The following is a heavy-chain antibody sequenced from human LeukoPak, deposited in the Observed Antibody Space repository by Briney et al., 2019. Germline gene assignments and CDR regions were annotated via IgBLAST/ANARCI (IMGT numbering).Heavy chain of an antibody. CDR1: ADSHSSGGHY. CDR3: ARGGNRFGGFYFDY. J-gene: IGHJ4*02. CDR2: IHHSGRS. D-gene: IGHD3-10*01. Sequence: SQTLSLTCTASADSHSSGGHYWAWIRQFPGKGLESIGFIHHSGRSRHNPSLKDRVAISVDTSRKQFALKLSSVTAADTAMYYCARGGNRFGGFYFDYWGQGIQVIVSS. V-gene: IGHV4-31*03.